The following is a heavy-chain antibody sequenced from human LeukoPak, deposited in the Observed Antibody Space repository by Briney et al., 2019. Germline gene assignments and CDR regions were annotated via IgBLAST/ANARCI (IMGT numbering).Heavy chain of an antibody. CDR1: GFTFSSYA. V-gene: IGHV3-23*01. J-gene: IGHJ4*02. CDR2: ISGSGGST. D-gene: IGHD6-19*01. CDR3: ARAALSSGWYIVDY. Sequence: GGSLRLSCAASGFTFSSYAMSWIRQAPGKGLEWVSAISGSGGSTYYADSVKGRFTISRDNSKNTVYLQMNSLRAEDTAVYYCARAALSSGWYIVDYWGQGTLVTVSS.